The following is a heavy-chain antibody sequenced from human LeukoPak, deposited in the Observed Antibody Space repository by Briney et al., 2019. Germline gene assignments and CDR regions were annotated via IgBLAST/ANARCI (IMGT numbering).Heavy chain of an antibody. D-gene: IGHD3-10*01. CDR2: IYYSGST. Sequence: SETLSLTCTVSGGSISSYYWSWLRQPPGKGLEWIGYIYYSGSTNYNPSLKSRVTISVDKSKNQFSLKLSSMTAADTAVYYCARLSLLRDYYGSGSYYGFGSWGQGTLVTVSS. J-gene: IGHJ5*02. CDR1: GGSISSYY. CDR3: ARLSLLRDYYGSGSYYGFGS. V-gene: IGHV4-59*12.